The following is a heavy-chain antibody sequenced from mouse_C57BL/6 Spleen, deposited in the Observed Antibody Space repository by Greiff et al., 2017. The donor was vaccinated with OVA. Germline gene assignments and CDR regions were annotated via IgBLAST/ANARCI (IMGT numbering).Heavy chain of an antibody. CDR1: GFTFSSYA. CDR2: ISSGGDYI. CDR3: TREDDGYWGSYAMDY. J-gene: IGHJ4*01. V-gene: IGHV5-9-1*02. D-gene: IGHD2-3*01. Sequence: EVKLMESGEGLVKPGGSLKLSCAASGFTFSSYAMSWVRQTPEKRLEWVAYISSGGDYIYYADTVKGRFTISRDNARNTLYLQMSSLKSEDTAMYYCTREDDGYWGSYAMDYWGQGTSVTVSS.